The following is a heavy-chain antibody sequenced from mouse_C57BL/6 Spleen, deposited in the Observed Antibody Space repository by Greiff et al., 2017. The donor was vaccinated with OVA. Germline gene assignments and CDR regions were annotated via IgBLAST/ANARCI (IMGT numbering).Heavy chain of an antibody. CDR2: IDPSDSYT. Sequence: QVQLQQPGAELVRPGTSVKLSCKASGYTFTSYWMHWVKQRPGQGLEWIGVIDPSDSYTNYNQKFKGKATLTVDTSSSTAYMQLSSLTSEDSAVYYCARGEDEEKYWGQGTTLTVSS. V-gene: IGHV1-59*01. J-gene: IGHJ2*01. CDR3: ARGEDEEKY. CDR1: GYTFTSYW.